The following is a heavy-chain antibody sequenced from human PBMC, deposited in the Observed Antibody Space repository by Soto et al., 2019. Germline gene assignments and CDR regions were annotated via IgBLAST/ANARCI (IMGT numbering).Heavy chain of an antibody. CDR3: ARDDATYCGGDCYRYFFYGLDV. CDR1: GGTFINHA. D-gene: IGHD2-21*02. Sequence: QVQLAQSGAEVKKPGSSVKISCKASGGTFINHAFSWVRQAPGQGLEWMGGIIPMFGTADYSQKFQGRVTITADESTTTAHMELSSLRSDDSAVYYCARDDATYCGGDCYRYFFYGLDVWGQGTTVTVSS. V-gene: IGHV1-69*01. J-gene: IGHJ6*02. CDR2: IIPMFGTA.